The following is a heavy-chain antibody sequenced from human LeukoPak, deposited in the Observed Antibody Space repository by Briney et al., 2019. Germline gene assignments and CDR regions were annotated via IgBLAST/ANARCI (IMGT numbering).Heavy chain of an antibody. CDR3: AKDEVFSSAWYFDY. Sequence: GGSLRLSCAASGFTFSSYGMHWVRQAPGKGLEWVAFIRSDGSIRYYTESLKGRFTIPRDNSKNTLNLQMNSLRVEDTAVYYCAKDEVFSSAWYFDYWGQGTLVTVSS. CDR1: GFTFSSYG. CDR2: IRSDGSIR. J-gene: IGHJ4*02. V-gene: IGHV3-30*02. D-gene: IGHD6-19*01.